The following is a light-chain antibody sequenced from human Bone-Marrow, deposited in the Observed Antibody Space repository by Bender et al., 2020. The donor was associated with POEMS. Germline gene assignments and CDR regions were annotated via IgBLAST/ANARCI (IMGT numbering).Light chain of an antibody. CDR3: SSYTSRKTLL. J-gene: IGLJ3*02. CDR1: SSDVGGYEY. V-gene: IGLV2-14*03. Sequence: QSALTQPRSVSGSPGQSVTISCTGSSSDVGGYEYVSWYQQHPGKAPKVIIYDVTTRPSGISNRFSASKSGNTASLTIFGLQAEDEADYYCSSYTSRKTLLFGGGTKLTVL. CDR2: DVT.